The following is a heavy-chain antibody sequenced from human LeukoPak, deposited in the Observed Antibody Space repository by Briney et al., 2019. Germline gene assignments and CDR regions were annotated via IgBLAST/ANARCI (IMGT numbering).Heavy chain of an antibody. Sequence: PSETLSLTCTVSGGSINSYYWSWIRQPPGKGLEWIGYIYYSGSTNYNPSLKSRVTISVDTSKNQFSLKLSSVTAADTAVYYCARARVADYSYDYWGQGTLVTVSS. D-gene: IGHD4-11*01. V-gene: IGHV4-59*01. CDR1: GGSINSYY. CDR3: ARARVADYSYDY. J-gene: IGHJ4*02. CDR2: IYYSGST.